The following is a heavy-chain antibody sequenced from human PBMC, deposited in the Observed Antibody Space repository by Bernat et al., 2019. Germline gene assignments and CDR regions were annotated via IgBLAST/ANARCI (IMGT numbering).Heavy chain of an antibody. Sequence: QLQLQESGPGLVKPSETLSLTCTVSGGSISSSSYYWGWTRQPPGKGLEWIGSIYYSGSTYYNPSLKSRVTISVDTSKNQFSLKLSSVTAADTAVYYCARHREQWLVRPLSFDYWGQGTLVTVSS. CDR3: ARHREQWLVRPLSFDY. D-gene: IGHD6-19*01. J-gene: IGHJ4*02. CDR1: GGSISSSSYY. CDR2: IYYSGST. V-gene: IGHV4-39*01.